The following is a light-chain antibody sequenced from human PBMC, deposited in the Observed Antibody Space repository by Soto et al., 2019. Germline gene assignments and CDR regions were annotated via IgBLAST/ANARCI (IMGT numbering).Light chain of an antibody. CDR3: QQTYSPPLT. J-gene: IGKJ3*01. Sequence: DIQMTQSPSSVSASVGDRVTITCRSSQRVSAFLNWYQQKPGEAPKLLIFDVSVLESGVPSRFSASGSETDFTLSITSLQPEDFATYYCQQTYSPPLTFGPGTKVDVK. CDR1: QRVSAF. CDR2: DVS. V-gene: IGKV1-39*01.